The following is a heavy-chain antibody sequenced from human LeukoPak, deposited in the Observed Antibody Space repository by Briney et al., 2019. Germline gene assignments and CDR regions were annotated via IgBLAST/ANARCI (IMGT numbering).Heavy chain of an antibody. J-gene: IGHJ4*02. CDR3: AKDRRGYCSGGSCYYNFDY. CDR2: ISPDSNYK. CDR1: GFTFRSYS. Sequence: GGSLRLSCVTSGFTFRSYSMNWVRQAPGKGLEWVSSISPDSNYKYYVDSVKGRFIISRGNAKNSLYLQMNSLRVEDTAVYYCAKDRRGYCSGGSCYYNFDYWGQGTLVTVSA. D-gene: IGHD2-15*01. V-gene: IGHV3-21*01.